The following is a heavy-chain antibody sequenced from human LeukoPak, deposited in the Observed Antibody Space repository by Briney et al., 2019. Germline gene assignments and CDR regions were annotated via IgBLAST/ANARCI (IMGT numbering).Heavy chain of an antibody. CDR2: ISSGSSYI. Sequence: GGSLRLSCAASGFTFSSYSMNWVRQAPGKGLEWVSSISSGSSYIYYADSVEGRFTISRDNAKNSLYLQMNSLRAEDTAVYYCARTYYYDSSGYYFPDHFDYWGQGTLVTVSS. CDR3: ARTYYYDSSGYYFPDHFDY. D-gene: IGHD3-22*01. CDR1: GFTFSSYS. V-gene: IGHV3-21*01. J-gene: IGHJ4*02.